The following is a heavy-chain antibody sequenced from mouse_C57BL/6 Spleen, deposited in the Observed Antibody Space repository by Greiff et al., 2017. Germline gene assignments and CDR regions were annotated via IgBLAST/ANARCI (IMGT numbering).Heavy chain of an antibody. J-gene: IGHJ2*01. CDR1: GFTFSDYG. CDR2: ISSGSSTI. Sequence: EVKLVESGGGLVKPGGSLKLSCAASGFTFSDYGMHWVRQAPEKGLEWVAYISSGSSTIYYADTVKGRFTISRDNAKNTLCLQMSSLRSEDTAMYYCARDLPFDSWGQGATLTVSS. V-gene: IGHV5-17*01. D-gene: IGHD2-1*01. CDR3: ARDLPFDS.